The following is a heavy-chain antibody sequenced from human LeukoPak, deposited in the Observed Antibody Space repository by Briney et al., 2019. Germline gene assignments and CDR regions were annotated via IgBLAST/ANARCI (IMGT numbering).Heavy chain of an antibody. CDR2: ISAYNGNT. D-gene: IGHD2-15*01. Sequence: GASVAVSCKASGYTFTSYGISWVRQAPGQGLEWMGWISAYNGNTNYAQKLRGRVTMTTDTSTSTAYMELRSLRSDDTAVYYCARDLCSGGSCYSDYWGQGTLVTVSS. CDR1: GYTFTSYG. V-gene: IGHV1-18*01. J-gene: IGHJ4*02. CDR3: ARDLCSGGSCYSDY.